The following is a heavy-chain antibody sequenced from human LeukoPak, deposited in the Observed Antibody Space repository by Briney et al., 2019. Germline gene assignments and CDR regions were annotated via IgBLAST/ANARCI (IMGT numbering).Heavy chain of an antibody. CDR1: GFTFSSYG. J-gene: IGHJ4*02. Sequence: GGSLRLSCAASGFTFSSYGMHWVRQAPGKGLEWVALVWYDGSNKYYTDSVKGRLTISRDNSKNTLYLQMNSLRAEDTAIYYCAREGPRGNSQFDYWGQGTLVTVSS. CDR2: VWYDGSNK. D-gene: IGHD2/OR15-2a*01. V-gene: IGHV3-33*01. CDR3: AREGPRGNSQFDY.